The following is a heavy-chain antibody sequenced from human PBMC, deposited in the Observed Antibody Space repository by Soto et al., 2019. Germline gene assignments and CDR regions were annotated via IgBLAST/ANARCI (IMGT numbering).Heavy chain of an antibody. CDR3: AKERYSSGYFDY. CDR1: GFTFSSYA. CDR2: ISGSGGST. J-gene: IGHJ4*02. D-gene: IGHD6-19*01. V-gene: IGHV3-23*01. Sequence: EVQLLESGGGLVQPGGSLRLSCAASGFTFSSYAMSWVRQVPGTGLEWVSAISGSGGSTYYADAVKGRFTISRDNSKNTLYLQMNSLRAEDTAIYYCAKERYSSGYFDYWGQGTLVTVSS.